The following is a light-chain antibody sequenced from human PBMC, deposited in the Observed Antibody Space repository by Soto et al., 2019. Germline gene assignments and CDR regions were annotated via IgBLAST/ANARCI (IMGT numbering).Light chain of an antibody. Sequence: QSALTQPASVSGSPGQSITISCTGTGGDVESYNLVSWYQQHPGKAPKLMIYEVTKRPSGVSNRFSGSKSGNTASLTISGLQAEDEADYYCCSFAGSSTYVFGSGTKVTVL. CDR1: GGDVESYNL. CDR3: CSFAGSSTYV. CDR2: EVT. J-gene: IGLJ1*01. V-gene: IGLV2-23*02.